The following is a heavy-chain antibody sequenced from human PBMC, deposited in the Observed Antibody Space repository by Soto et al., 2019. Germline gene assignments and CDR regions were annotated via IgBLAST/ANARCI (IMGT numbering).Heavy chain of an antibody. D-gene: IGHD2-15*01. Sequence: SETLSLTCTVSGGSISSYHWSWVRQAPGKGLEWIGHAYYTGSTNYNPSLKSRATMSVDTSKNQFSLNLNSVTAADTAVYYCARTYCGGGSCYPGGNWFDPWGQGTLVTVSS. CDR1: GGSISSYH. CDR2: AYYTGST. CDR3: ARTYCGGGSCYPGGNWFDP. V-gene: IGHV4-59*01. J-gene: IGHJ5*02.